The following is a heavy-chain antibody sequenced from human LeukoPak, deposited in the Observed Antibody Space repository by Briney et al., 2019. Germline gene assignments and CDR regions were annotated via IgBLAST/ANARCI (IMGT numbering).Heavy chain of an antibody. CDR1: GGSFSGYY. D-gene: IGHD2-15*01. J-gene: IGHJ4*02. CDR3: ARVSARDYRCSGGSCYYFDY. Sequence: SETLSLTCAVYGGSFSGYYWSWIRQPPGKGLEWIGEINHSGSTNYNPSLKSRVTISVDTSKNQFSLKLSSVTAADTAVYYCARVSARDYRCSGGSCYYFDYWGQGTLVTVSS. CDR2: INHSGST. V-gene: IGHV4-34*01.